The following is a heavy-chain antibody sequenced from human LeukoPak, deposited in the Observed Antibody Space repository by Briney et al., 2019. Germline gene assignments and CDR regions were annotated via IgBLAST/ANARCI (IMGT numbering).Heavy chain of an antibody. CDR3: TRDYTRY. V-gene: IGHV3-49*04. Sequence: GGSLRLSCTASGFTFGDYAMSWVRQAPGKGLEWVGFIRSKAYGGTTEYAASVKGRYTISRDDSKSIAYLQMNSLKTEDTAVYYCTRDYTRYWGQGTLVTVSS. CDR1: GFTFGDYA. J-gene: IGHJ4*02. CDR2: IRSKAYGGTT.